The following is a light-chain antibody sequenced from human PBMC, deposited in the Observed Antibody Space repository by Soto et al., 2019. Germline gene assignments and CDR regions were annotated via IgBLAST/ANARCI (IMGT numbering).Light chain of an antibody. J-gene: IGKJ5*01. V-gene: IGKV1-39*01. Sequence: HMTHFPSSLSSSVGARVTITCRASQSISIYLNWYQLKPGKAPNLLMYGASYLKSGVPTRFSGSGSGTDFTLTISRLQPEDFAIFYCQQTYTTPEITYGQGTRLEIK. CDR2: GAS. CDR3: QQTYTTPEIT. CDR1: QSISIY.